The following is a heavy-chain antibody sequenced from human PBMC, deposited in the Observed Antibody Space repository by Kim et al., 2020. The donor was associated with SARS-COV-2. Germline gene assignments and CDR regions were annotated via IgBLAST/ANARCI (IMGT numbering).Heavy chain of an antibody. CDR2: IIPIFGTA. Sequence: SVKVSCKASGGTFSSYAISWVRQAPGQGLEWMGGIIPIFGTANYAQKFQGRVTITADESTSTAYMELSSLRSEDTAVYYCASDYDNTTEHYYYYYYMDVWGKGTTVTVSS. D-gene: IGHD1-1*01. CDR3: ASDYDNTTEHYYYYYYMDV. CDR1: GGTFSSYA. J-gene: IGHJ6*03. V-gene: IGHV1-69*13.